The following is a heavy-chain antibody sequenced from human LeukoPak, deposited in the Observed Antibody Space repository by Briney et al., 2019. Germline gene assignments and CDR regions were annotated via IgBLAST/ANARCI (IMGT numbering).Heavy chain of an antibody. J-gene: IGHJ4*02. V-gene: IGHV5-10-1*01. CDR3: ARKYYYDSSGYAFDY. D-gene: IGHD3-22*01. CDR2: IDPSDSYT. Sequence: GESLKISCKGFGYSFTSYWISWVRQMPGKGLEWMGRIDPSDSYTNYSPSFQGHVTISADKSISTAYLQWSSLKASDTAMYYCARKYYYDSSGYAFDYWGQGTLVTVSS. CDR1: GYSFTSYW.